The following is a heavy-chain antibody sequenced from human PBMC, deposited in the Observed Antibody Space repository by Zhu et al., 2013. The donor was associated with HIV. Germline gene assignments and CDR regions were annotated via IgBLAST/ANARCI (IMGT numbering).Heavy chain of an antibody. V-gene: IGHV3-73*02. CDR1: GFTFSGSA. CDR3: TSKRYDFWSGHSRDAMDV. D-gene: IGHD3-3*01. J-gene: IGHJ6*02. Sequence: EVQLEESGGGLVQPGGSLKLSCAASGFTFSGSAMHWVRQASGKGLEWVGRIRSKANSYATAYAASVKGRFTISRDDSKNTAYLQMNSLKTKDTAVYYCTSKRYDFWSGHSRDAMDVWGQGTTVTVSS. CDR2: IRSKANSYAT.